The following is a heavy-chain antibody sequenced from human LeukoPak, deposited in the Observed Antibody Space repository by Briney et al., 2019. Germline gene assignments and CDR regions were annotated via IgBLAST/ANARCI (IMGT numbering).Heavy chain of an antibody. CDR1: VGSISSSSYY. CDR2: IYYSGST. V-gene: IGHV4-39*07. CDR3: ARERWGYYYGSGSPIDY. J-gene: IGHJ4*02. Sequence: SETLSLTCTVSVGSISSSSYYWGWIRQPPGKRLEWIGSIYYSGSTYYNPSLKSRVTISVDTSKNQFSLKLSSVTAADTAVYYCARERWGYYYGSGSPIDYWGQGTLVTVSS. D-gene: IGHD3-10*01.